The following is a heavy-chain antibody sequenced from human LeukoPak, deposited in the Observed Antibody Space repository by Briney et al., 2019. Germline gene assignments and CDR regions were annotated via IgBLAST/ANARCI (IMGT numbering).Heavy chain of an antibody. CDR3: TRGHHYFVSGSYYNF. CDR2: INPNSGGT. Sequence: ASVKVSCKASGYTFTGYYIFWVPQAPGQGLEWMGWINPNSGGTNYAQKFQGRVTMTRDTSISTAYMELSRLRSDDTAVFYCTRGHHYFVSGSYYNFWGQGTLVTVSS. J-gene: IGHJ4*02. V-gene: IGHV1-2*02. CDR1: GYTFTGYY. D-gene: IGHD3-10*01.